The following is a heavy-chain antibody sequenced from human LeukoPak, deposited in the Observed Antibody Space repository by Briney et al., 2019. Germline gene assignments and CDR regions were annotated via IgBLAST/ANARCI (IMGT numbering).Heavy chain of an antibody. D-gene: IGHD2-21*02. V-gene: IGHV7-4-1*02. CDR2: MNTNTGNP. J-gene: IGHJ1*01. CDR1: GYTFTSYA. Sequence: ASVKVSCKASGYTFTSYAMNWVRQAPGQGLEWMGWMNTNTGNPTYAQGFTGRFVFSLDTSVSTAYLQISSLKAEDTAVYYCARVTAYCGGDCYFPFQHWGQGTLVTVSS. CDR3: ARVTAYCGGDCYFPFQH.